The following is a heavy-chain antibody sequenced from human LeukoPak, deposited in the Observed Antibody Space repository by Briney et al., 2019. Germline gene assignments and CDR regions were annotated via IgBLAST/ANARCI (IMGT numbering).Heavy chain of an antibody. V-gene: IGHV3-74*01. CDR2: INGDGRNI. CDR1: GFTFSSYW. J-gene: IGHJ6*02. D-gene: IGHD3-9*01. CDR3: TRDLMDYDVSTGLHHYYMDV. Sequence: GGSLRLPCVASGFTFSSYWMHWVRQDPRKGLVWVSRINGDGRNINYADSVRGRFTISRDNAKNTLYLQMNTLRVEDTAVYYCTRDLMDYDVSTGLHHYYMDVWGQGTTVTVSS.